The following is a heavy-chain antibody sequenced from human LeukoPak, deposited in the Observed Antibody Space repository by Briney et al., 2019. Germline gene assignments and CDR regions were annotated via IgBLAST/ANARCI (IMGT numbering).Heavy chain of an antibody. J-gene: IGHJ6*02. CDR1: GFTVSSSY. CDR2: ISSSSSYI. Sequence: GGSLRLSCAASGFTVSSSYMSWVRQAPGKGLEWVSSISSSSSYIYYADSVKGRFTISRDNAKNSLYLQMNSLRAEDTAVYYCARETIAVAGFYYYYGMDVWGQGTTVTVSS. D-gene: IGHD6-19*01. V-gene: IGHV3-21*01. CDR3: ARETIAVAGFYYYYGMDV.